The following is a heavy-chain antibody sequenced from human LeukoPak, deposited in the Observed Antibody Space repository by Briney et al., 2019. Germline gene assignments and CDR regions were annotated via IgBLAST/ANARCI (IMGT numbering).Heavy chain of an antibody. Sequence: QPGGSLRPSCAASGFTFSSYAMSWVRQAPGKGLECVSAISGSGGSTYYADSVKGRFTISRDNSKNTLYLQMNSLRAEDTAVYYCAKDPSYYNSSGYYWNYFDYWGQGTLVTVSS. CDR2: ISGSGGST. CDR1: GFTFSSYA. V-gene: IGHV3-23*01. D-gene: IGHD3-22*01. CDR3: AKDPSYYNSSGYYWNYFDY. J-gene: IGHJ4*02.